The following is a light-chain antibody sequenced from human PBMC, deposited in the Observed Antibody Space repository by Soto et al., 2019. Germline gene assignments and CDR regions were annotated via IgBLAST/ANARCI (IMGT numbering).Light chain of an antibody. CDR2: GRX. CDR1: QSVSNK. CDR3: QEYNHWHPVT. J-gene: IGKJ4*02. Sequence: EIVMAQSPATLSLSPGYRAPLSXRASQSVSNKLSWYPQRPGQXTRILXXGRXTRATGIPARFIGSGSGKEFSLTLSSLQSEEFAVYYCQEYNHWHPVTFGGGTKVDIK. V-gene: IGKV3-15*01.